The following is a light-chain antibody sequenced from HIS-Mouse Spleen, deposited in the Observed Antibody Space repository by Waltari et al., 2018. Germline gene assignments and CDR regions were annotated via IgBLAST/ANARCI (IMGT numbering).Light chain of an antibody. J-gene: IGKJ2*01. CDR3: QQYNNWPPSYT. CDR1: QSVSSN. V-gene: IGKV3-15*01. CDR2: GAY. Sequence: EIVMTQSPATLSVSPGERATLSCRASQSVSSNLAWYQQKPGQAPRLLIYGAYTRATGSQARFSGSGSGTEFTLTISSLQSEDFAVYYCQQYNNWPPSYTFGQGTKLEIK.